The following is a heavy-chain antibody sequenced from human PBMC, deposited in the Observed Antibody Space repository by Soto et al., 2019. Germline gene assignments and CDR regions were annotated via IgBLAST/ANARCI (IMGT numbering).Heavy chain of an antibody. J-gene: IGHJ6*02. CDR3: ARDATELMVYAIPYYYYGMDV. D-gene: IGHD2-8*01. CDR2: IKQDGSEK. CDR1: GFTFSSYW. Sequence: EVQLVESGGGLVQPGGSLRLSCAASGFTFSSYWMSWVRQAPGKGLEWVANIKQDGSEKYYVDSVKGRFTISRDNAKNSLYLQMNSLRAEDTAVYYCARDATELMVYAIPYYYYGMDVWGQGTTVTVSS. V-gene: IGHV3-7*05.